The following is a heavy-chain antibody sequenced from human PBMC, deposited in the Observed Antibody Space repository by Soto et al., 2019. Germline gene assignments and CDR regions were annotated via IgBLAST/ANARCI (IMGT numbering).Heavy chain of an antibody. V-gene: IGHV1-46*01. Sequence: ASVKVSCKASGYTFTSYYMHWLRQAPAQGLEWMGIINHSGGSTSYAQKFQGRVTMTRDTSTSTVYMELSSLRSEDTAVYYCARVVGRYCSGGSCYGPGRNWFDPWGQGTLVTVSS. J-gene: IGHJ5*02. CDR3: ARVVGRYCSGGSCYGPGRNWFDP. CDR1: GYTFTSYY. D-gene: IGHD2-15*01. CDR2: INHSGGST.